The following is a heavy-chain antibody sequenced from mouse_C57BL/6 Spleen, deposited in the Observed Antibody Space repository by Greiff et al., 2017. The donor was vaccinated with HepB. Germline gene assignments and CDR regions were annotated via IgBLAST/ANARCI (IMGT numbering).Heavy chain of an antibody. CDR1: GYTFTDYY. CDR2: INPNNGGT. D-gene: IGHD2-14*01. Sequence: VQLQQSGPELVKPGASVKISCKASGYTFTDYYMNWVKQSHGKSLEWIGDINPNNGGTSYNQKFKGKATLTVDKSSSTAYMELRSLTSEDSAVYYCASGYDLSFAYWGQGTLVTVSA. CDR3: ASGYDLSFAY. V-gene: IGHV1-26*01. J-gene: IGHJ3*01.